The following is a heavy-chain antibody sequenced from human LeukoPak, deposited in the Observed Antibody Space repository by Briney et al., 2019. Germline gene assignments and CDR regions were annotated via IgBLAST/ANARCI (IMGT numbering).Heavy chain of an antibody. D-gene: IGHD1-7*01. Sequence: GGSLRLSCAASGFTFSSYGMHWVRQAPGKGLEWVAVISYDGSNKYYAEFVKGRFTISRDNSNNTPYLQMNSLRAEDTAVYYCAKDRSLAGTMGSCFDYWGQGTLVTVSS. V-gene: IGHV3-30*18. CDR3: AKDRSLAGTMGSCFDY. CDR2: ISYDGSNK. J-gene: IGHJ4*02. CDR1: GFTFSSYG.